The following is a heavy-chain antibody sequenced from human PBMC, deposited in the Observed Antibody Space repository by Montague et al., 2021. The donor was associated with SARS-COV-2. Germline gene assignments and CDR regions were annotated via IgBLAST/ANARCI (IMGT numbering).Heavy chain of an antibody. V-gene: IGHV3-11*05. CDR3: ARGISLFDP. CDR1: GFIFSDYN. CDR2: INGASSRT. Sequence: SLRLSCAASGFIFSDYNMTWIRQTPGKGLEWISYINGASSRTNYADSVKGRFTISRDNAKNSLFLQMNSLRVEDTAVYYCARGISLFDPWGQGTLVPVSS. J-gene: IGHJ5*02.